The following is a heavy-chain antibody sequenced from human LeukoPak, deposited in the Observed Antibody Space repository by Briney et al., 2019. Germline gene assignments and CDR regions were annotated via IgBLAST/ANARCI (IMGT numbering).Heavy chain of an antibody. Sequence: SETLSLTCAVYGGSFSGYYWSWIRQPPGKGLEWIGEINHSGSTNYNPSLKSRVTISVDTSKYQFSLKLSSVTAADTAVYYCARVRGYCGGDCWGQGTLVTVSS. CDR1: GGSFSGYY. J-gene: IGHJ4*02. D-gene: IGHD2-21*01. CDR3: ARVRGYCGGDC. V-gene: IGHV4-34*01. CDR2: INHSGST.